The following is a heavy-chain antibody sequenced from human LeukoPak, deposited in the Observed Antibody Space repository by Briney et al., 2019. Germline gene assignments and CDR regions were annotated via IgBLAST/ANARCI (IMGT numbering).Heavy chain of an antibody. CDR2: ISYDGSNK. CDR1: GFTFSSYG. CDR3: AKVGGQWLVLYYFDY. J-gene: IGHJ4*02. V-gene: IGHV3-30*18. D-gene: IGHD6-19*01. Sequence: GRSLRLSCAASGFTFSSYGMHWVRRAPGKGLEWVAVISYDGSNKYYADSVKGRFTISRDNSENTLYLQMNSLRAEDTAVYYCAKVGGQWLVLYYFDYWGQGTLVTVSS.